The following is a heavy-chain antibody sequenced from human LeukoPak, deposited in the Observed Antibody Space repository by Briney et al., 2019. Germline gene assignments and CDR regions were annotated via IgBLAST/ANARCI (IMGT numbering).Heavy chain of an antibody. CDR2: INPNSGGT. J-gene: IGHJ4*02. Sequence: RASVKVSCTASGYTFTGYYMHWVRQAPGQGLEWMGWINPNSGGTNYAQKFQGWVTMTRDTSISTAYMELSRLRFDDTAVYYCARKLGYCGGTTCYLCDFWGQGTLVTVSS. CDR3: ARKLGYCGGTTCYLCDF. V-gene: IGHV1-2*04. D-gene: IGHD2-15*01. CDR1: GYTFTGYY.